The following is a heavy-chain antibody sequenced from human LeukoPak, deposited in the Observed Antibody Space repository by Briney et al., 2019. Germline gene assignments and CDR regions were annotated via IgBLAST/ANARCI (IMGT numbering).Heavy chain of an antibody. J-gene: IGHJ5*02. CDR1: GYTFTGYY. Sequence: AASVKVSCKASGYTFTGYYMHWVRQAPGQGLEWMGWINPNSGGTNYAQKFQGRVTMTRDTSISTAYMELSRLRSDDTAVYYCARDTYYYGSGSPNENWFDPWGQGTLVTVS. V-gene: IGHV1-2*02. CDR3: ARDTYYYGSGSPNENWFDP. D-gene: IGHD3-10*01. CDR2: INPNSGGT.